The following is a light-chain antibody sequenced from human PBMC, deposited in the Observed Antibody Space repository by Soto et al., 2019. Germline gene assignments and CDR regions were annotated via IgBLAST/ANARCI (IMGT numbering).Light chain of an antibody. CDR1: SSDVGGYNY. V-gene: IGLV2-14*01. J-gene: IGLJ2*01. CDR2: DVS. CDR3: SSSTSGSTLVV. Sequence: QSALTQPASVSGSPGQSITISCTGTSSDVGGYNYVSWYQQHPGKAPKLMIYDVSTRPSGVSKRFSASKSGNTASLTISGLRAAYQAGYYSSSSTSGSTLVVSGGGTKLTVL.